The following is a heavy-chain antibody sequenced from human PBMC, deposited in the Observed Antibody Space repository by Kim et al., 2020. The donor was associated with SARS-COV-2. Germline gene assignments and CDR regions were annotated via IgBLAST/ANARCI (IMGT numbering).Heavy chain of an antibody. D-gene: IGHD6-19*01. CDR3: AAYSSGWYSNY. V-gene: IGHV3-23*01. CDR2: SSGSGGTT. CDR1: GFTFSSYA. Sequence: GGSLRLSCAASGFTFSSYAMSWVRQAPGKGLEWVSTSSGSGGTTYYADSVKGRFTISRDNSKNTLYLQMNSLRAEDTAVYYCAAYSSGWYSNYWGQGTLVTVSS. J-gene: IGHJ4*02.